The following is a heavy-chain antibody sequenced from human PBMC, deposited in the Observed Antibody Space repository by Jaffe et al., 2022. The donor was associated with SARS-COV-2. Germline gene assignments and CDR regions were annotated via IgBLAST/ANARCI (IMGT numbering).Heavy chain of an antibody. D-gene: IGHD3-22*01. J-gene: IGHJ4*02. CDR3: ASHYYDSNPTEDY. CDR1: GFTFSSYS. Sequence: EVQLVESGGGLVKPGGSLRLSCAASGFTFSSYSMNWVRQAPGKGLEWVSSISSSSSYIYYADSVKGRFTISRDNAKNSLYLQMNSLRAEDTAVYYCASHYYDSNPTEDYWGQGTLVTVSS. CDR2: ISSSSSYI. V-gene: IGHV3-21*01.